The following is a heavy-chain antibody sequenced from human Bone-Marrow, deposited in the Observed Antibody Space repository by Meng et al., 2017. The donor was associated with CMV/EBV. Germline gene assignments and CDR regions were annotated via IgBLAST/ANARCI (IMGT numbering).Heavy chain of an antibody. CDR2: IDWDDDK. CDR1: GFSLSTRLMC. D-gene: IGHD2-2*01. V-gene: IGHV2-70*20. J-gene: IGHJ1*01. CDR3: ARMACSTTNCYREPDYFQH. Sequence: SGPTLVKPTQTLTLTCTFSGFSLSTRLMCVSWVRQPPGKALEWLALIDWDDDKYYSTVLKTRLTISKDTSKNQVVLTMTNMDPVDTATYYCARMACSTTNCYREPDYFQHWGQGTLVTVSS.